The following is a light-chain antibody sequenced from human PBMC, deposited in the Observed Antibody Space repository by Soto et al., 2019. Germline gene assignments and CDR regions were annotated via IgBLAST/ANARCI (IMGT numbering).Light chain of an antibody. J-gene: IGKJ1*01. V-gene: IGKV1-5*01. CDR3: QHYRSYSPWP. CDR1: QSVGGF. CDR2: DAS. Sequence: DIQMTQSPSTLSAAVGDRVTITCRASQSVGGFLAWYQQKPGKAPNLLIYDASKLETGVPSRFSGSGSGTEFTLTISSLQPDDFAAYYCQHYRSYSPWPFGQGTRVEIK.